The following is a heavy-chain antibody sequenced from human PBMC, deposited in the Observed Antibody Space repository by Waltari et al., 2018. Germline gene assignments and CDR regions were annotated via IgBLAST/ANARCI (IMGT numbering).Heavy chain of an antibody. Sequence: QVQLVQSGAEVKKPGSSVKVSCKASGGTFSSYAISWVRQAPGQGLEWMGGIIPIFGTANYGQKCQGRVTITADEATSTAYMGLSSLRSEDTAVYYCARCSSPRYYYYGMDVWGQGTTVTVSS. CDR1: GGTFSSYA. CDR3: ARCSSPRYYYYGMDV. V-gene: IGHV1-69*01. CDR2: IIPIFGTA. J-gene: IGHJ6*02. D-gene: IGHD6-6*01.